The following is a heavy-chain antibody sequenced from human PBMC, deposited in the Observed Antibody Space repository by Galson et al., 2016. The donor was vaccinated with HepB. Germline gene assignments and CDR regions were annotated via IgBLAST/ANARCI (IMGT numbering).Heavy chain of an antibody. D-gene: IGHD1-26*01. CDR3: AKHIVGATTRLAFDI. CDR2: IYYSGNT. J-gene: IGHJ3*02. CDR1: DGSISNNNYH. Sequence: SETLSLTCTVSDGSISNNNYHWGWIRQPPGKGLEWIGTIYYSGNTYYTPSLKSRVTISVDTSKHQFSLKLSSVTAADTAVYYCAKHIVGATTRLAFDIWGQGTLVTVSS. V-gene: IGHV4-39*01.